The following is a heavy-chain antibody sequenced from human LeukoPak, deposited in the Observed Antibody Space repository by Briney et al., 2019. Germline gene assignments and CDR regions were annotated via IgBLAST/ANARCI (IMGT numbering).Heavy chain of an antibody. CDR1: GYTFTSYD. CDR2: MNPNSGNT. Sequence: ASVKVSCKASGYTFTSYDINWVRQATGQGLEWMGWMNPNSGNTGYAQKFQGRVTMARNTSISTAYMELSSLTSEDTAVYYCAKEHTGYYYDSSGYYSPERSFQHWGQGTLVTVSS. D-gene: IGHD3-22*01. V-gene: IGHV1-8*01. CDR3: AKEHTGYYYDSSGYYSPERSFQH. J-gene: IGHJ1*01.